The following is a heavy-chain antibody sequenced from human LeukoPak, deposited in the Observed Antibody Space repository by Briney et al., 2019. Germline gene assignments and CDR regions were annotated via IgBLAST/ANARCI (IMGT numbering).Heavy chain of an antibody. D-gene: IGHD1-26*01. CDR3: ARGGSPPEALGDTFDV. CDR1: GFIFSTYG. CDR2: MSYDGSTK. J-gene: IGHJ3*01. V-gene: IGHV3-30*03. Sequence: GGSLRLSCAASGFIFSTYGMHWVRQAPGRGLEWVAVMSYDGSTKYYADSVKGRFTISRDNSKNTLYLQMNSLRAEDTAVYYCARGGSPPEALGDTFDVWGQGTLVTVSS.